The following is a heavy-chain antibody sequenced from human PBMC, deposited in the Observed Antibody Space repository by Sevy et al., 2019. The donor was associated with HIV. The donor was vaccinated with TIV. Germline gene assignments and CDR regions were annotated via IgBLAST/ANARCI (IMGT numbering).Heavy chain of an antibody. CDR1: GFDFSIYS. CDR2: LSFGCGKI. CDR3: AREGCTKPHDY. V-gene: IGHV3-23*01. D-gene: IGHD2-8*01. J-gene: IGHJ4*02. Sequence: GGSLRLSCAASGFDFSIYSMSWVRQAPGKGLEWVSTLSFGCGKINYADSVKGRFTISRDNSKSSVYLQMNNMRVEDTGGYYCAREGCTKPHDYWGQGTLATVSS.